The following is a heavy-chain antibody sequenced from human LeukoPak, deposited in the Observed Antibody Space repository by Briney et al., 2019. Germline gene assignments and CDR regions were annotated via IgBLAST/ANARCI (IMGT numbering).Heavy chain of an antibody. D-gene: IGHD1-26*01. CDR3: ARDQVGATSNWFDP. CDR2: IKQDGSEK. CDR1: GFTFSSYW. J-gene: IGHJ5*02. V-gene: IGHV3-7*01. Sequence: GGSLRLSCAASGFTFSSYWMSWVRQAPGKGLEWVANIKQDGSEKYYVDSVKGRFTISRDNAKNSLYLQMNSLRAEDTAVYYCARDQVGATSNWFDPWGQGTLVTVSS.